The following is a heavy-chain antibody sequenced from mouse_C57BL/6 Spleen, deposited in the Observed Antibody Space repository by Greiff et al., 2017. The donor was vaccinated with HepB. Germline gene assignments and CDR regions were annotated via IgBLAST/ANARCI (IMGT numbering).Heavy chain of an antibody. CDR2: ISGGGGNT. Sequence: EVKLMESGGGLVKPGGSLKLSCAASGFTFSSYTMSWVRQTPEKRLEWVATISGGGGNTYYPDSVKGRFTISRDNAKNTLYLQMSSLRSEDTALYYCARHASYYGSSGWYFDVWGTGTTVTVSS. D-gene: IGHD1-1*01. V-gene: IGHV5-9*01. J-gene: IGHJ1*03. CDR1: GFTFSSYT. CDR3: ARHASYYGSSGWYFDV.